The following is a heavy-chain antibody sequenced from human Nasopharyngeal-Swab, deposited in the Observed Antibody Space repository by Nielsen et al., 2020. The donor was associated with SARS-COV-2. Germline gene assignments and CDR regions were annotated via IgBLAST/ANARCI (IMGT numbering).Heavy chain of an antibody. Sequence: GGSLRPSCTAPGFTSGDYAMSWSRQAPGKGLEWVGFIRSKAYGGTTEYAASVKGRFTISRDDSKSIAYLQMNSLKTEDTAVYYCTRVSGHWYFDLWGRDTLVTVSS. V-gene: IGHV3-49*03. J-gene: IGHJ2*01. CDR1: GFTSGDYA. CDR2: IRSKAYGGTT. CDR3: TRVSGHWYFDL.